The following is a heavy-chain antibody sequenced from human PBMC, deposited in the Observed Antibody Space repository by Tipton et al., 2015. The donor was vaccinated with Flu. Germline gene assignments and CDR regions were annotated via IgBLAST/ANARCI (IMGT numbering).Heavy chain of an antibody. CDR1: GGSISSGGYY. CDR3: ARHFYASPEGYFDY. Sequence: TLSLTCTVSGGSISSGGYYWSWIRQPPGKGLEWIGYIYYSGSTNYNPSLKSRVTISVDTSKNQFSLKLSSVAAADTAVYYCARHFYASPEGYFDYWGQGTLVTVSS. CDR2: IYYSGST. J-gene: IGHJ4*02. D-gene: IGHD2/OR15-2a*01. V-gene: IGHV4-61*08.